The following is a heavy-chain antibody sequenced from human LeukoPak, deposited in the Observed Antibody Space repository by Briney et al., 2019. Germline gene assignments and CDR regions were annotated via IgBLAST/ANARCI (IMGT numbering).Heavy chain of an antibody. CDR3: ARDRGQWLAVYYFDY. V-gene: IGHV1-2*02. D-gene: IGHD6-19*01. CDR2: INPNSGGT. J-gene: IGHJ4*02. Sequence: ASVKVSCKASGYTFTGYYIHWVRQAPGQGLEWMGWINPNSGGTNYAQKFQGRVTMTRDTSISTAYMELSRLRSDDTAVYYCARDRGQWLAVYYFDYWGQGTLVTVSS. CDR1: GYTFTGYY.